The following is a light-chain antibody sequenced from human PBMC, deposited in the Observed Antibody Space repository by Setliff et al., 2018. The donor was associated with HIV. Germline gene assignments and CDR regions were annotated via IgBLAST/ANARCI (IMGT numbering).Light chain of an antibody. V-gene: IGLV2-8*01. CDR1: SGDVGGYNY. J-gene: IGLJ1*01. CDR3: SSYAGNKGDV. CDR2: EVT. Sequence: QSALTQPPSASGSPGQSVTISCTGTSGDVGGYNYVSWYQQYPGKAPKLLIHEVTKRPSGVPDRFSGSKSGNTASLTVSGLQAEGEADYYCSSYAGNKGDVFGTGTKVTVL.